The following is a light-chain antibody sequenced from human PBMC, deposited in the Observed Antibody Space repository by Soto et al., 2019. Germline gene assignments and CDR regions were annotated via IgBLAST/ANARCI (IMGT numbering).Light chain of an antibody. CDR1: QSINSTS. CDR2: GAS. Sequence: DRVTLSCRASQSINSTSFIWFHLKRGLAPRLLICGASSRATSIPARFSGSGSGADFTLTITSLQPEDAATYYCQQYNTYLTWTFGQGTKVDI. J-gene: IGKJ1*01. V-gene: IGKV3D-7*01. CDR3: QQYNTYLTWT.